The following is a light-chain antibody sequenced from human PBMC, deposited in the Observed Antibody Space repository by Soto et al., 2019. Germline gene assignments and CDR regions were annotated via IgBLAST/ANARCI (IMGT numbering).Light chain of an antibody. Sequence: QSALTQPPSASGTPGQRVTISCSGASSNIGSNAVNWYQQLPGAAPQLLIYTNNQRPSGVPDRFSGSKSGTSASLAITGLQSEDEATYHCAAWDDSRNALVFGGGTKVTVL. V-gene: IGLV1-44*01. CDR1: SSNIGSNA. CDR3: AAWDDSRNALV. CDR2: TNN. J-gene: IGLJ3*02.